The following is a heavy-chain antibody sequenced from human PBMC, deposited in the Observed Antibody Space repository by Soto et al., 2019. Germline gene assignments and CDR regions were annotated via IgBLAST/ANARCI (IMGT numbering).Heavy chain of an antibody. Sequence: QLQLQESGPGLAKPSETLSLTCTVSGGSISSRSYHWGWIRQPPGKGLEWIGTIYYSGSTYYNPSLKSRVTISVDTSNNQFSLKLTSVTAADTAVYYCANCPNGYDPNWFAPWGQGTLVTVSS. CDR2: IYYSGST. CDR1: GGSISSRSYH. D-gene: IGHD5-12*01. V-gene: IGHV4-39*01. J-gene: IGHJ5*02. CDR3: ANCPNGYDPNWFAP.